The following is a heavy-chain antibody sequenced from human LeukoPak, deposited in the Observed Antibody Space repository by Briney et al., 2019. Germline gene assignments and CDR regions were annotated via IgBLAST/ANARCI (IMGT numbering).Heavy chain of an antibody. V-gene: IGHV3-7*03. CDR3: ARGGGLDV. Sequence: GGSLRLSCAASKFIFSNYWMSWVRQAPGKGLEWVAYIKKTGSETYYVDSVKGRFTITRDNAKNSLYLQMSNLRAEDTAVYFCARGGGLDVWGQGATVTVSS. CDR2: IKKTGSET. D-gene: IGHD3-16*01. CDR1: KFIFSNYW. J-gene: IGHJ6*02.